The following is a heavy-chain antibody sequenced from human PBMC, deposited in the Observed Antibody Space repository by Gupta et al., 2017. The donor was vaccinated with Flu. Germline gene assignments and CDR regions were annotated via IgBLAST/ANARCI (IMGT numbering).Heavy chain of an antibody. CDR1: GFTFSSYT. CDR3: ARTVDSRSSDFDY. J-gene: IGHJ4*02. Sequence: EVQLVESGGGLVKHGGSLRLSCAASGFTFSSYTMNLVRQAPGKVLEWVSSISSGIDYMYFADSVKGRFTISRDDAKNSLDLQMKRLRAEDTAVYYCARTVDSRSSDFDYWGQGTLVTVS. CDR2: ISSGIDYM. V-gene: IGHV3-21*02. D-gene: IGHD6-6*01.